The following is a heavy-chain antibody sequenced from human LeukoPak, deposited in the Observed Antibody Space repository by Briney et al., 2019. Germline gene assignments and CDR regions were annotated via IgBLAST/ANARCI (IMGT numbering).Heavy chain of an antibody. V-gene: IGHV1-18*01. Sequence: ASVKVSCKASGYTFTSYGISWVRQAPGQGLEWMGWISAYNGNTNYAQKLQGRVTMTTDTSTSTAYMELRSLRSDDTAVYYCARGGSGSYFSPQPNWFDPWGQGTLVTVSS. CDR2: ISAYNGNT. CDR3: ARGGSGSYFSPQPNWFDP. J-gene: IGHJ5*02. D-gene: IGHD1-26*01. CDR1: GYTFTSYG.